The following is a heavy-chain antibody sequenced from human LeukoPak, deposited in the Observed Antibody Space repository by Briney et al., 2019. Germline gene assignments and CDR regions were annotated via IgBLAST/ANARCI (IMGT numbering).Heavy chain of an antibody. D-gene: IGHD3-16*01. CDR2: MLYSGST. Sequence: SETLSLTCTVSGASISNYYWSWIRQSPGKGLEWIGYMLYSGSTNQNPSLRSRVTISVDTSKNQVSLKLSSVTAADTAVYYCASGGLGVEYAFDIWGQGTMVTVSS. CDR1: GASISNYY. V-gene: IGHV4-59*08. CDR3: ASGGLGVEYAFDI. J-gene: IGHJ3*02.